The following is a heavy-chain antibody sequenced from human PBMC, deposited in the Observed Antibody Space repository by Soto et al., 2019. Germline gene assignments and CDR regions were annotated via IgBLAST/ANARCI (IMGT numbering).Heavy chain of an antibody. CDR1: GYTFTGYY. CDR3: ARAPISSDGCGYYSSFDM. V-gene: IGHV1-2*04. J-gene: IGHJ3*02. D-gene: IGHD3-22*01. CDR2: INPNSGGR. Sequence: QVQLVQSGAEVRKPGASVTVSCKAFGYTFTGYYIHWVRPAPGQGPEWMGWINPNSGGRKSSQKFQGWVNMTRDTSINTAYMELRRLTSDDTAVYFCARAPISSDGCGYYSSFDMWGQGTRVTVSS.